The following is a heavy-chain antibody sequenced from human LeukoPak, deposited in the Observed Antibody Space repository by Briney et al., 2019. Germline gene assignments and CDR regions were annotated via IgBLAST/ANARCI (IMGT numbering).Heavy chain of an antibody. CDR1: GFTFSGSG. Sequence: GGSLRLSCAASGFTFSGSGMSWVRQAPGKGLEWISGSGDSDDSTYYADSLKGRFTISRDNSKNTLYLQMNNLRAEDTAVYYCAKGGCRGTCNPLAYWGQGALVTVSP. CDR2: SGDSDDST. CDR3: AKGGCRGTCNPLAY. D-gene: IGHD2-15*01. J-gene: IGHJ4*02. V-gene: IGHV3-23*01.